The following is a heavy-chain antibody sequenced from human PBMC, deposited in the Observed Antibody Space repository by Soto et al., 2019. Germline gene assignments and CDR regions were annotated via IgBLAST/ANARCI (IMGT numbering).Heavy chain of an antibody. D-gene: IGHD3-16*01. Sequence: VASVKVSCKASGYTFTSYSLQWVRQAPGQRLEWMGWIYGGDGNTKYSPNVKGRVTLTRDTSASTAYMELNSLTSEDTAVYYCARDRDWGMDVWGPGTTVTVSS. CDR2: IYGGDGNT. V-gene: IGHV1-3*01. CDR1: GYTFTSYS. J-gene: IGHJ6*02. CDR3: ARDRDWGMDV.